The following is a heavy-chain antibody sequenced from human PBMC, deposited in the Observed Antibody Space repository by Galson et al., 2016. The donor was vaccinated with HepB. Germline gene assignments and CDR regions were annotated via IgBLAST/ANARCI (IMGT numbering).Heavy chain of an antibody. J-gene: IGHJ4*02. CDR3: ARGGSRPIDY. CDR2: SNSDGSST. V-gene: IGHV3-74*01. CDR1: GFTFSTYW. Sequence: SLRLSCAASGFTFSTYWMHWVRQAPGKGLVWVARSNSDGSSTGFADSVKGRFTISRDNAKNTLYLQMNSLRAEDTAVYYCARGGSRPIDYWGQGPLVTVSS.